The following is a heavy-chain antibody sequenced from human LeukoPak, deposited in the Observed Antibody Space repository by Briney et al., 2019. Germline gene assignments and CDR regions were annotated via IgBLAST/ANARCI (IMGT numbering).Heavy chain of an antibody. V-gene: IGHV1-69*13. J-gene: IGHJ4*02. Sequence: ASVKVSCKASGGTFSSYAISWVRQAPGQGLEWMGGLIPIFGTANYTQKFQGRVTITADESTSTAYMERSSLRSEDTAVYYCAKDGVDSSGYSVSFDYWGQGTLVTVSS. CDR2: LIPIFGTA. D-gene: IGHD3-22*01. CDR3: AKDGVDSSGYSVSFDY. CDR1: GGTFSSYA.